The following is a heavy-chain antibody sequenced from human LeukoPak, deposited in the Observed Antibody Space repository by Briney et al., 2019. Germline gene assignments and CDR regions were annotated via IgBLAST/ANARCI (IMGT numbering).Heavy chain of an antibody. J-gene: IGHJ5*02. D-gene: IGHD3-9*01. CDR2: IYYSGST. V-gene: IGHV4-39*01. CDR1: GGSISSSSYY. Sequence: PSETLSLTCTVSGGSISSSSYYWGWIRQPPGKGLEWIGSIYYSGSTYYNPSLKSRVTISVDTSKNQFSLKLSSVTAADTAVYHCASLPHYYDILTGYVRWFDPWGQGTPVTVSS. CDR3: ASLPHYYDILTGYVRWFDP.